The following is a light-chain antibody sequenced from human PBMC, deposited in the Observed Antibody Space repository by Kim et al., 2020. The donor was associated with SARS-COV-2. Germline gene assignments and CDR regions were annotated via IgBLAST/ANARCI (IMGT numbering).Light chain of an antibody. Sequence: AAVGARGHITCREGQRISNYLKWYQQKPGKAPKVLIYAASSLQDGVPSRFSGSASGTDFTLTINRLQPEDFATYYCQQSYNTPWTFGQGTKVDIK. V-gene: IGKV1-39*01. CDR1: QRISNY. J-gene: IGKJ1*01. CDR2: AAS. CDR3: QQSYNTPWT.